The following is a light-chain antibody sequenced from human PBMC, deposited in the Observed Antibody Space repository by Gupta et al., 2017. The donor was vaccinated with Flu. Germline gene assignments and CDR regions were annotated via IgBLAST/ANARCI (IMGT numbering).Light chain of an antibody. Sequence: SNIGAGYDVHWYQQLPGTATKLLIYTNSNRPSGVPDRFSGSKSGTSASRAITGLQAEDEADYYCQSYDISLSGWVFGGGTKLTVL. V-gene: IGLV1-40*01. CDR1: SNIGAGYD. J-gene: IGLJ3*02. CDR3: QSYDISLSGWV. CDR2: TNS.